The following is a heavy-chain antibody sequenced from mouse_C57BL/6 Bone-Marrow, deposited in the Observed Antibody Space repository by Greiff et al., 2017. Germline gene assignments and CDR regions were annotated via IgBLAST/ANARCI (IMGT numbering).Heavy chain of an antibody. V-gene: IGHV10-1*01. Sequence: EVKLVESGGGLVQPTGSLKLSCAASGFSFNTYAMNWVRQAPGKGLEWVARIRSKSNNYATYYADSVKDRFTISRDDSESMLYLQMNNLKTEDTAMYYCVRNAMDYWGQGTSVTVSS. CDR3: VRNAMDY. CDR2: IRSKSNNYAT. J-gene: IGHJ4*01. CDR1: GFSFNTYA.